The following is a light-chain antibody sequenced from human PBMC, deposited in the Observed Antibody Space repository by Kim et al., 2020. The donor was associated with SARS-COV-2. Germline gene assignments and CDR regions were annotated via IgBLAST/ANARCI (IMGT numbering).Light chain of an antibody. CDR2: SDY. V-gene: IGLV1-44*01. J-gene: IGLJ1*01. CDR1: SSNIGSNT. Sequence: GQRVTISCSGSSSNIGSNTVNWYQQRPGTAPKLLIHSDYQRPSGVPDRFSGSKSGTSASLGISGLQSEDEADYYCASWDESLSGGVFGTGTKVTVL. CDR3: ASWDESLSGGV.